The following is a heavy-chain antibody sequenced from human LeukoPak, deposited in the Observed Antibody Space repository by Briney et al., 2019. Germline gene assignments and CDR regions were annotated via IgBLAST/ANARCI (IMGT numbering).Heavy chain of an antibody. CDR3: ATALLRASTYMDV. J-gene: IGHJ6*03. CDR2: IGVSGTST. Sequence: GGSLRLSCAASGFTFRTYAMNWVRQAPGKGLEWVSGIGVSGTSTYYADSVKGRFTISRDNSKNTLYLQINSLRAEDTAVYYCATALLRASTYMDVWGKGTTVTVFS. V-gene: IGHV3-23*01. CDR1: GFTFRTYA. D-gene: IGHD1-1*01.